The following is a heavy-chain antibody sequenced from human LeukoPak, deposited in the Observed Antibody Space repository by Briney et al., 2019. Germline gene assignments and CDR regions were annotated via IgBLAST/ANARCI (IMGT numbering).Heavy chain of an antibody. CDR1: GGAIISDNFY. Sequence: SETLSLTCTVSGGAIISDNFYWGWVRQPPGKGLEWVGSINYSGSTYYNPSLRSRVSISVDTSRTQFFLRLNSVTAADTAVYYCGRLFDSWGQGILVTVSS. CDR3: GRLFDS. CDR2: INYSGST. J-gene: IGHJ4*02. V-gene: IGHV4-39*01.